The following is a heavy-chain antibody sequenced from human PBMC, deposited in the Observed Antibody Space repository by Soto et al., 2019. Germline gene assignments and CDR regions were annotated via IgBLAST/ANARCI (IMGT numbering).Heavy chain of an antibody. J-gene: IGHJ5*02. Sequence: PSQTLSLTCAISGDSVSSNSAAWNWIRQSPSRGLEWLGRTYYRSKWYNDYAVSVKSRITINPDTSKNQFSLQLNSVTPEDTAVYYCARIPSYYYDSSGYYYNWFDPWGQGTLVTVS. V-gene: IGHV6-1*01. CDR1: GDSVSSNSAA. D-gene: IGHD3-22*01. CDR3: ARIPSYYYDSSGYYYNWFDP. CDR2: TYYRSKWYN.